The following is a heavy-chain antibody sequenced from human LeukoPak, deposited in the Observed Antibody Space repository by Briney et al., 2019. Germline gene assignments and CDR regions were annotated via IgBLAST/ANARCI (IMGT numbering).Heavy chain of an antibody. D-gene: IGHD6-13*01. J-gene: IGHJ4*02. CDR3: ARDLIAAAGIWDY. CDR1: GGSISSYY. Sequence: SETLSLTCTLSGGSISSYYWNWIRQPPGKGLEWIGYISYSGSTKYNPSLKSRVTISVDTSKNQFSLRLSSVTAADTAVYYCARDLIAAAGIWDYWGQGTLVTVSS. CDR2: ISYSGST. V-gene: IGHV4-59*01.